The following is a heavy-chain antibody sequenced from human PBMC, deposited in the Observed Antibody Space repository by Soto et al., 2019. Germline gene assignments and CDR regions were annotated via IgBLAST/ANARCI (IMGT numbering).Heavy chain of an antibody. D-gene: IGHD1-1*01. CDR2: IDTYGSTT. CDR3: ATGTTDSRCYFDC. Sequence: EVQLVESGGGLVQPGGSLRLSCAASGLAFNTYWMHWVRQVPGKGLVWVSRIDTYGSTTTYADSVKGRFTISRDNAKNTVYRQMNSLRAEDTAVYYCATGTTDSRCYFDCWGQGILVTVSP. CDR1: GLAFNTYW. J-gene: IGHJ4*02. V-gene: IGHV3-74*01.